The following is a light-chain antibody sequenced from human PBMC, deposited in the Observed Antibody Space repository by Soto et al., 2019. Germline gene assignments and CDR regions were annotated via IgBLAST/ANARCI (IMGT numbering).Light chain of an antibody. J-gene: IGLJ2*01. V-gene: IGLV2-23*01. CDR1: SSNVGSYII. CDR3: CSYAGSSTYI. Sequence: QSAPTQPASVSGSPGQSITISCTGTSSNVGSYIIVSWYQQHPGKAPKLMIYEASKRPSGVSNRFSGSKSGNTASLTISGLQAEDEADYYCCSYAGSSTYIFGGGTKLTVL. CDR2: EAS.